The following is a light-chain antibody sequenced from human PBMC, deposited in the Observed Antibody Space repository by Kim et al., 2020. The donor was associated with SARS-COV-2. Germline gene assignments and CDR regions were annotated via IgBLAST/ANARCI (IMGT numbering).Light chain of an antibody. Sequence: SVSAGERAALLWRASQSVNSNLGWYQQKPGQAPRLLIYGASTRATGIPARFSGSGSGTEFSLSISSLQSEDFAVYYCQQYNNWPLTFGQGTKLEI. J-gene: IGKJ2*01. V-gene: IGKV3-15*01. CDR2: GAS. CDR3: QQYNNWPLT. CDR1: QSVNSN.